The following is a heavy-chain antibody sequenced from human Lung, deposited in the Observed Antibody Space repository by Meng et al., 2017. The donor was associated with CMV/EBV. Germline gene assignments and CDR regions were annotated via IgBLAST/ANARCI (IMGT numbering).Heavy chain of an antibody. V-gene: IGHV3-48*03. CDR2: ISSSGGTI. CDR3: ARDDFWSGSPTFDF. J-gene: IGHJ4*01. CDR1: GFTFSTYE. Sequence: GESXKISYAASGFTFSTYEMNWVRQAPGKGLEWVSYISSSGGTIYYADSVKGRFTISRDNAKSSLYLQMNSMRAEDTAFYYCARDDFWSGSPTFDFWGQGTLVTVSS. D-gene: IGHD3-3*01.